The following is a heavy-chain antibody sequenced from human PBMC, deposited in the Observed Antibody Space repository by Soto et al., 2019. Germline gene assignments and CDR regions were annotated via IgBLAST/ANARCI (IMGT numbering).Heavy chain of an antibody. V-gene: IGHV3-23*01. D-gene: IGHD6-13*01. J-gene: IGHJ4*02. CDR3: AKVWKRIAAAGYYFDY. CDR2: ISGSGGST. CDR1: GFTFSSYA. Sequence: PGGSLILSCAASGFTFSSYAMSWVRQAPGKGLEWVSAISGSGGSTYYADSVKGRFTISRDNSKNTLYLQMNSLRAEDTAVYYCAKVWKRIAAAGYYFDYWGQGTLVTVS.